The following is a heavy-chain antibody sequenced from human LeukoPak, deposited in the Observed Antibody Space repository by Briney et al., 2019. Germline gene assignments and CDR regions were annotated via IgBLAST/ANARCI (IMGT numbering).Heavy chain of an antibody. CDR1: GXSISSSSYY. CDR3: ARLPPRYDSDYYYGMDV. CDR2: IYYSGST. J-gene: IGHJ6*02. D-gene: IGHD5-12*01. Sequence: SETLSLTWTVSGXSISSSSYYWGWIRQPPGKGLESIGSIYYSGSTYYNPSLKSRVTISVDTSKNQFSLKLSSVTAADTAVYYCARLPPRYDSDYYYGMDVWGQGTTVTVSS. V-gene: IGHV4-39*01.